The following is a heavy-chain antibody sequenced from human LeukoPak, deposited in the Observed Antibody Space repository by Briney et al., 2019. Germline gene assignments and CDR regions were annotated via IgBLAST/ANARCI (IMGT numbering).Heavy chain of an antibody. D-gene: IGHD3-10*01. CDR3: ATVISYYGSGGPFDP. Sequence: ASVKVSCKVSGYTLTELSMHWVRQAPGKGLGWMGGFDPEDGETIYAQKFQGRVTMTEDTSTDTAYMELSSLRSEDTAVYYCATVISYYGSGGPFDPWGQGTLVTVSS. J-gene: IGHJ5*02. CDR1: GYTLTELS. CDR2: FDPEDGET. V-gene: IGHV1-24*01.